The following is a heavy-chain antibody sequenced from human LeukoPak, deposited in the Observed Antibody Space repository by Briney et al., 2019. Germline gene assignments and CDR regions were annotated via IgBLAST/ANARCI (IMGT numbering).Heavy chain of an antibody. J-gene: IGHJ3*01. CDR3: ARDLPDYGDYSGYAFEF. CDR2: IIWNGISA. CDR1: GFTFDHYG. V-gene: IGHV3-20*04. D-gene: IGHD4-17*01. Sequence: GGSLRLSCAASGFTFDHYGMSWVRQAPGKGLEWVSGIIWNGISAGYVESVKGRFTISRDNAKKSLYLQMNSLRVEDTALYYCARDLPDYGDYSGYAFEFWGQGTVVTVSS.